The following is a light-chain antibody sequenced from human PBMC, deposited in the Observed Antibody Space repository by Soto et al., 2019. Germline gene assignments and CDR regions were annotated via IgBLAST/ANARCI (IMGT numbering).Light chain of an antibody. Sequence: QSALTQPPSASGSPGQSVTISCTGTSGDVGAYNYVSWYQQHPGKAPKLIIYEVSKRLSGVPDRFSGPKSGNTASLTVSGLQADDEAVYHCSSYTGRNTLVLFGGGTKLTVL. CDR2: EVS. CDR3: SSYTGRNTLVL. V-gene: IGLV2-8*01. CDR1: SGDVGAYNY. J-gene: IGLJ2*01.